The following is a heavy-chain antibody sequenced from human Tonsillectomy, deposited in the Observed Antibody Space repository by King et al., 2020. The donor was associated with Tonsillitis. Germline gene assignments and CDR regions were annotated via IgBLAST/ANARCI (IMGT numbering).Heavy chain of an antibody. CDR3: ARGVLTMIVVVRAGWFDP. V-gene: IGHV1-2*02. CDR1: GYTFTGYY. J-gene: IGHJ5*02. CDR2: INPNIGGT. D-gene: IGHD3-22*01. Sequence: QLVQSGAEVKKRGASVKVSCKASGYTFTGYYMHWVRQAPGQGLEWMGWINPNIGGTNYAQRFQGRVTMTRDTSISTAYMKLSRLRSDDTAVYYCARGVLTMIVVVRAGWFDPWGQGTLVTVSS.